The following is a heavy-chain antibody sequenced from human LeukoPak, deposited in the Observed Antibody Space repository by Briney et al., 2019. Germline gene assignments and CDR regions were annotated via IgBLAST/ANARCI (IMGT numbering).Heavy chain of an antibody. Sequence: GGSLRLSCAASGFTFSDHNMGWVRQAPGKGLEWVGRSRNNANSYTTEYAASVKGRFTISRDDSKNSVYLQMNSLKTENTAVYYCARGSTVTTNSLLDHWGQGTLVTVSS. J-gene: IGHJ4*02. V-gene: IGHV3-72*01. D-gene: IGHD4-17*01. CDR2: SRNNANSYTT. CDR3: ARGSTVTTNSLLDH. CDR1: GFTFSDHN.